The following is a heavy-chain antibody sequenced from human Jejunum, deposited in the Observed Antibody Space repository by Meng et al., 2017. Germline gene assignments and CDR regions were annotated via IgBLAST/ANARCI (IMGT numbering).Heavy chain of an antibody. CDR3: ARWPHLYSWTGIDC. Sequence: QVQLQESGPGLVKPSQTLSLTCTVSGDSSSRSDYYWTWIRQPPGKGLGWIGFSTYGGTSYYNPSLKGRLTISVDRSNSQFSLEVTSVTAADTAVYYCARWPHLYSWTGIDCWGQGALVTVSS. CDR2: STYGGTS. D-gene: IGHD3/OR15-3a*01. V-gene: IGHV4-30-4*01. CDR1: GDSSSRSDYY. J-gene: IGHJ4*02.